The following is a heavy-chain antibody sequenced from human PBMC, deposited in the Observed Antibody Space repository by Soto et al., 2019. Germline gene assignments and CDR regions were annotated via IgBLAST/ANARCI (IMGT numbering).Heavy chain of an antibody. CDR2: VNPSGVGT. Sequence: QVQLVQSGAEVKKPGASVKVSCRASGYTFTKYYLHWVRQAPGQGLEWMGIVNPSGVGTTYAQKFQGRVKMTSDTSTTTFYMELSSLTSEDTALYFCARADRQITTLGVRDECWGQGTLVTVSS. D-gene: IGHD3-3*01. CDR1: GYTFTKYY. V-gene: IGHV1-46*01. CDR3: ARADRQITTLGVRDEC. J-gene: IGHJ4*02.